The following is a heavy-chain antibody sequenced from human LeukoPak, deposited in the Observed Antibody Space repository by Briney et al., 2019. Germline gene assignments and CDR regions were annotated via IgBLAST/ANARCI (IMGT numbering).Heavy chain of an antibody. V-gene: IGHV3-23*01. Sequence: GGSLRLSCAASGFTFSSSAMSWVRQAPGKGLEWVSAIGNNGGYTYYADSVQGRFTISRDNSKSTLCLQMNSLRAEDTAVYYCAKQLGYCSDGSCYFPYWGQGTLVTVSS. CDR1: GFTFSSSA. CDR2: IGNNGGYT. D-gene: IGHD2-15*01. J-gene: IGHJ4*02. CDR3: AKQLGYCSDGSCYFPY.